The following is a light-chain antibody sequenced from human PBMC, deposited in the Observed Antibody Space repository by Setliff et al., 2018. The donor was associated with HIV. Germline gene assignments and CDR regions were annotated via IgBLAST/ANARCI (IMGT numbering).Light chain of an antibody. CDR2: EVS. J-gene: IGLJ2*01. V-gene: IGLV2-14*01. Sequence: QSVLTQPASVSGSPGQSITISCTGTSSDIGGYTYVSWYQQHPGKAPKLIIYEVSYRPSGVSFRFSGSKSGNTASLTISGPQAEDEADYYCSSYTGASALDVVFGGGTKVTVL. CDR1: SSDIGGYTY. CDR3: SSYTGASALDVV.